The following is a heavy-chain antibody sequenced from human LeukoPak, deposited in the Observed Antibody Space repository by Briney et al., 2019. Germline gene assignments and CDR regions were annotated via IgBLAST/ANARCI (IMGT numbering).Heavy chain of an antibody. CDR2: IYYSGST. J-gene: IGHJ5*02. D-gene: IGHD6-13*01. CDR3: ARGGYSSCWYDWFDP. CDR1: GGSISSYY. V-gene: IGHV4-59*01. Sequence: PSETLSLTCTVSGGSISSYYGSWIRQPPGKGLEWIGYIYYSGSTNYNPSLKSRVTISVDTSKNQFSLKLSSVTAADTAVYYCARGGYSSCWYDWFDPWGQGTLVTVSS.